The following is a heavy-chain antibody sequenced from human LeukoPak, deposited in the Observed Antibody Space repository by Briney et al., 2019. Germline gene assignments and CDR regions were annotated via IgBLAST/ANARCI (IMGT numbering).Heavy chain of an antibody. CDR1: GGSVSSSEYY. Sequence: PSETLSLTCTVSGGSVSSSEYYWGWLRQPPGKGLEWIGTIYYNGITYYHPSLKSRATISVDMSKNQFSLTLSSVTAADTAVYYCASSSSWYRFDYWGQGTLVTVSS. D-gene: IGHD6-13*01. V-gene: IGHV4-39*01. CDR2: IYYNGIT. CDR3: ASSSSWYRFDY. J-gene: IGHJ4*02.